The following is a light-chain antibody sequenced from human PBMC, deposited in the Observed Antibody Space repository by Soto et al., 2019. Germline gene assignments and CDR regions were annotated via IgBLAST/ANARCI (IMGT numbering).Light chain of an antibody. J-gene: IGKJ1*01. CDR2: DAS. Sequence: DIQMNQSPSSLSASVGDRVTIICRASQSVSTRLAWYQQKPGKAPKVLIYDASSWAGGVTSRFTGSGSGTEFTLTINSLQPDDFATYYCQQYSVYWTFXQGTKADIK. CDR3: QQYSVYWT. V-gene: IGKV1-5*02. CDR1: QSVSTR.